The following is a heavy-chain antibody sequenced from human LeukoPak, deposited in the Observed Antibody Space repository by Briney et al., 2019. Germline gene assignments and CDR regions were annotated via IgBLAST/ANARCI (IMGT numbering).Heavy chain of an antibody. CDR2: ISYDGSNK. Sequence: GRSLRLSCAASGFTFSSDGMHWVRQAPGKGLEWVAVISYDGSNKYYADSVKGRFTISRDNSKNTLYLQMNSLRAEDTAVYYCAKPPISYTVLVMSYFDYWGQGTLVTVSS. CDR1: GFTFSSDG. J-gene: IGHJ4*02. V-gene: IGHV3-30*18. CDR3: AKPPISYTVLVMSYFDY. D-gene: IGHD5-18*01.